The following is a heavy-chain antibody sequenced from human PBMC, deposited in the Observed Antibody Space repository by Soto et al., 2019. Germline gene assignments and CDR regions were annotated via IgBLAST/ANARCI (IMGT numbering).Heavy chain of an antibody. CDR3: AIDLGYCISTSCSTRYNWFDP. J-gene: IGHJ5*02. V-gene: IGHV3-30*03. D-gene: IGHD2-2*01. Sequence: GGSLRLSCAASGFTFSSYGMHWVRQAPGKGQERVAVISYDGSNKYYADSVKGRFTISRDNSKNTLYLQMNSLRAEDTAVYYCAIDLGYCISTSCSTRYNWFDPWGQGTLVTVSS. CDR2: ISYDGSNK. CDR1: GFTFSSYG.